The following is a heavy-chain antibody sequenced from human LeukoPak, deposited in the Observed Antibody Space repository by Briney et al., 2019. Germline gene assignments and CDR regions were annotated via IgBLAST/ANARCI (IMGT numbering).Heavy chain of an antibody. CDR2: INPNSGGT. CDR3: AREAAGYYDSSAYLFD. J-gene: IGHJ4*02. CDR1: GYTFTGYY. Sequence: ASVKVSCKASGYTFTGYYMHWLRQAPGQGLEWMGWINPNSGGTNYAQKFQGRVTMTRDTSISTVYMELSRLRSDDTAVYYCAREAAGYYDSSAYLFDWGQGTLVTVSS. D-gene: IGHD3-22*01. V-gene: IGHV1-2*02.